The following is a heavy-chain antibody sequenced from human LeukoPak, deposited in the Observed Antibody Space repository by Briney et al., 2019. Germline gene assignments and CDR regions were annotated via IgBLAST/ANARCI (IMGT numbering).Heavy chain of an antibody. J-gene: IGHJ4*02. Sequence: GGSLRLSCAGSGITFSSYWMHWVRQAPGKGLVWVSRINSDGRSTNYADSVKGRFTISRDNAKNTLYLQMNSLRAEDTAVNYCARSAYPGNSVIEDWGRGTLVTVSS. D-gene: IGHD4-23*01. CDR3: ARSAYPGNSVIED. V-gene: IGHV3-74*01. CDR1: GITFSSYW. CDR2: INSDGRST.